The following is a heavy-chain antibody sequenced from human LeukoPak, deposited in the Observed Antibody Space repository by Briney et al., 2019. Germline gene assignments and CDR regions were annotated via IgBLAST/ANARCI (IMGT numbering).Heavy chain of an antibody. J-gene: IGHJ4*02. Sequence: GGSLRLSCAASGFTFSSYAMHWVRQAPGKGLEWVAVISYDGSNKYYADSVKGRFTISRDNSKNTLYLQMNSLRAEDTAVYYCARPYYYDSSGYYYALDYWGQGTLVTVSS. V-gene: IGHV3-30*04. CDR1: GFTFSSYA. CDR2: ISYDGSNK. CDR3: ARPYYYDSSGYYYALDY. D-gene: IGHD3-22*01.